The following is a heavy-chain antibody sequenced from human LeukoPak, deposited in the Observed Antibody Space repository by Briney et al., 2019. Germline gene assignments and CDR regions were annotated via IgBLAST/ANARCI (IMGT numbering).Heavy chain of an antibody. J-gene: IGHJ5*02. D-gene: IGHD5-12*01. CDR2: INHSGST. CDR1: GGSFSGYY. CDR3: ARSRGVATNWFDP. Sequence: SETLSLTCAVYGGSFSGYYWSWIRQPPGKGLEWIGEINHSGSTNYNPSLKSRVTISVDTSKNQFSLKLSSVTAADTAVYYCARSRGVATNWFDPWGQGTLVTVSS. V-gene: IGHV4-34*01.